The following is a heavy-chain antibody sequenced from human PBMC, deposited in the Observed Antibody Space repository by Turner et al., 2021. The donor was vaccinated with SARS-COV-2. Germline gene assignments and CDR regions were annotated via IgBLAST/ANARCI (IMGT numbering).Heavy chain of an antibody. Sequence: QLQLQESGPGLVKPSETLSLTCTVSGGSISSSSYYWGWIRQPPGKGLEWIGNIYYSGSAYYNPSLKSRVTISVDPYKNQFSLKLTSVTAADTAVYYCARLMDTAMDYYGTDVWGQGTTVTVSS. D-gene: IGHD5-18*01. CDR2: IYYSGSA. V-gene: IGHV4-39*01. CDR3: ARLMDTAMDYYGTDV. CDR1: GGSISSSSYY. J-gene: IGHJ6*02.